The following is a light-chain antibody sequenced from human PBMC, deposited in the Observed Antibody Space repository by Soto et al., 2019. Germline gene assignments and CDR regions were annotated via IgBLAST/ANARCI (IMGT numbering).Light chain of an antibody. CDR1: QSVDSSF. CDR2: RAS. Sequence: EIVLTQSPGTLSLSPGERATLSCRASQSVDSSFLAWYQQKPGQAPRLLIFRASRRATGVPDRFSGSGSGTDFTLSISRLEPEDFAVYYCQHYGSSPPITFGQGTRLEIK. V-gene: IGKV3-20*01. J-gene: IGKJ5*01. CDR3: QHYGSSPPIT.